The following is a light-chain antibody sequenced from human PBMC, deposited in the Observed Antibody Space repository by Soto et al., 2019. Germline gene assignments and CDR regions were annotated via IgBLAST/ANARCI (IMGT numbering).Light chain of an antibody. V-gene: IGKV3-11*01. CDR3: QKRSVWPIN. J-gene: IGKJ5*01. Sequence: EIVFTQSPATLSLSSGERAKLFCRAGQNIGTSLVWSQQKPGQSPRLLIYDASHRATGVPARFSGSGSGTDFTLTISSLEPEDFAVYYCQKRSVWPINCGQGIRRAIK. CDR1: QNIGTS. CDR2: DAS.